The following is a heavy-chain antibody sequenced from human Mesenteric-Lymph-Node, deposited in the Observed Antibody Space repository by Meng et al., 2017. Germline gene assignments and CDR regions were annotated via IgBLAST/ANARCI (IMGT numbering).Heavy chain of an antibody. CDR2: IYYSGST. CDR3: ARQSGYFDY. V-gene: IGHV4-59*08. Sequence: QGQLQACCPGLVKPAETLSPPCTCSGGSISSSYWSWIRQPPGKGLEGIGHIYYSGSTNYNPSLKRRVTISVDTSKNQFSLRLSSVTATDTAVYYCARQSGYFDYWGQGTLVTVSS. J-gene: IGHJ4*02. D-gene: IGHD3-10*01. CDR1: GGSISSSY.